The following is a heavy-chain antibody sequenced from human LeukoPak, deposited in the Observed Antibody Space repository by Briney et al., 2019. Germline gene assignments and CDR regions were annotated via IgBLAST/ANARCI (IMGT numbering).Heavy chain of an antibody. J-gene: IGHJ4*02. D-gene: IGHD6-19*01. V-gene: IGHV3-21*01. CDR3: ARVPVSSGWYFDY. Sequence: GGSLRLSCAASGFTFSSYSMNWVRQAPGKGLEWVSSISSSSSYIYYADSVKGRFTISRDNAKNSLYLQMNSLRAEATAVYYCARVPVSSGWYFDYWGQGTLVTVSS. CDR1: GFTFSSYS. CDR2: ISSSSSYI.